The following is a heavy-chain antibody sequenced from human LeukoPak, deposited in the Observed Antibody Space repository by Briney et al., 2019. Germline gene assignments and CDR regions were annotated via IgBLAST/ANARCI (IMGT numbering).Heavy chain of an antibody. J-gene: IGHJ5*02. Sequence: ASVKVSCKASGGTFSSYAISWVRQAPGQGLEWMGRINPNSGGTNYAQKFQGRVTMTRDTSISTAYMELSRLRSDDTAVYYCATLNVVPAAMNVLASSPWGQGTLVTVSS. D-gene: IGHD2-2*01. CDR3: ATLNVVPAAMNVLASSP. CDR1: GGTFSSYA. V-gene: IGHV1-2*06. CDR2: INPNSGGT.